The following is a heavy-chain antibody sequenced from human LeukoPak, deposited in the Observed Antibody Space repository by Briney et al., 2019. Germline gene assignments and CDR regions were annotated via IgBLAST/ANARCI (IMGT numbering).Heavy chain of an antibody. CDR1: GFTVSTKY. CDR2: IYSDNKT. D-gene: IGHD6-13*01. CDR3: ARESGIAAALDL. Sequence: GGSLRLSCAASGFTVSTKYMSWVRQAPGKGLEWVSIIYSDNKTYYADSVKGRFTISRDNSKNTVYLQMKSLTAEDTAVYYCARESGIAAALDLWGQGTLVTVSS. V-gene: IGHV3-53*01. J-gene: IGHJ5*02.